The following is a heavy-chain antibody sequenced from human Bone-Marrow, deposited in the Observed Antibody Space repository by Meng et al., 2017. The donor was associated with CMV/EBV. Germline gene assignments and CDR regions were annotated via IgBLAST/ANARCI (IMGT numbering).Heavy chain of an antibody. V-gene: IGHV1-2*02. CDR3: ARRVSYYHYGMDV. Sequence: ASVKVSCKASGYTFTEFYIHWVRQAPGQGLEWMGCINPHNGVTNYTHNFKGRFTLTRDTSINTAYMELSRLRSDDTAVYYCARRVSYYHYGMDVWGQGTTVTVSS. D-gene: IGHD2-8*01. J-gene: IGHJ6*02. CDR2: INPHNGVT. CDR1: GYTFTEFY.